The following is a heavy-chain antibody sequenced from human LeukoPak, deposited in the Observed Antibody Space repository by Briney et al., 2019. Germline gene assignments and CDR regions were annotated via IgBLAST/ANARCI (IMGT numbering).Heavy chain of an antibody. CDR1: GGSFSGYY. Sequence: SETLSLTCAVYGGSFSGYYWSWIRQPPGKWLEWIGEINHSGSTNYNPSLKSRVTISVDTSKNQFSLKLSSVTAADTAVYYCARVLAAYNWFDPWGQGTLVAVSS. J-gene: IGHJ5*02. D-gene: IGHD6-25*01. CDR2: INHSGST. V-gene: IGHV4-34*01. CDR3: ARVLAAYNWFDP.